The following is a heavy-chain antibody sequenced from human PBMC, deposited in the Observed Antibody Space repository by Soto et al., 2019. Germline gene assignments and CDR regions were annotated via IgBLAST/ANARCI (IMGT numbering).Heavy chain of an antibody. V-gene: IGHV4-31*03. J-gene: IGHJ4*01. CDR1: GGSIRSGGYY. CDR3: ARGVLH. CDR2: ISYSVST. Sequence: QVQLQESGPGLVQPSQTLSLTCTVSGGSIRSGGYYCSWLRQHPGTGLEWIGHISYSVSTYYHTSLKSRVTISVDKSRNQFSVIGNSVTAADTAVYYWARGVLHWGQGTLVTVSS.